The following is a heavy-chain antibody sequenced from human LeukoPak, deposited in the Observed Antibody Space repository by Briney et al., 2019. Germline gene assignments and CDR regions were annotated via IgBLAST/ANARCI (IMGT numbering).Heavy chain of an antibody. CDR2: IYYSGST. Sequence: TSSETLSLTCTVSGGSVTSGGFSWSWIRQHPGKGLEWIGYIYYSGSTYYNPSLKSRVTISVDTSKNQFSLKLSSVTAADTAVYYCARGSDFWSGSSAYYYYGMDVWGQGTTVTVSS. CDR3: ARGSDFWSGSSAYYYYGMDV. J-gene: IGHJ6*02. V-gene: IGHV4-31*03. D-gene: IGHD3-3*01. CDR1: GGSVTSGGFS.